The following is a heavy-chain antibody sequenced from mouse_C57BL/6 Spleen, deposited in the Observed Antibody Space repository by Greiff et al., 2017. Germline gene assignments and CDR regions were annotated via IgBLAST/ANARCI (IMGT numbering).Heavy chain of an antibody. J-gene: IGHJ3*01. D-gene: IGHD2-4*01. Sequence: EVKLVESGGGLVKPGGSLKLSCAASGFTFSSYAMSWVRQTPEKRLEWVATISDGSSYTYYPDNVKGRFTISRDKAKNNLYLQMSHLKSEDTAMYYCARDNDYDYSAWFAYWGQGTLVTVSA. CDR1: GFTFSSYA. CDR2: ISDGSSYT. V-gene: IGHV5-4*01. CDR3: ARDNDYDYSAWFAY.